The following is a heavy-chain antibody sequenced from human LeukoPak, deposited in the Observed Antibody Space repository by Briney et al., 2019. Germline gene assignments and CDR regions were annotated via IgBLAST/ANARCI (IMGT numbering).Heavy chain of an antibody. CDR1: GFTFSNSW. J-gene: IGHJ4*02. Sequence: GGSLRLSCAASGFTFSNSWMHWVRQAPGKGLVWVSRINSDGRSTNYADSVKGRFTISRDKAKNTLFLQMNSLRAEDAAVYYCARDLSSSGWSFDYWGQGTLVPVSS. V-gene: IGHV3-74*01. CDR3: ARDLSSSGWSFDY. D-gene: IGHD6-19*01. CDR2: INSDGRST.